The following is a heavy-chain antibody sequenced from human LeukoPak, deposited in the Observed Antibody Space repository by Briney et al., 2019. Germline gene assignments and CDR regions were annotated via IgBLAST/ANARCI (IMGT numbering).Heavy chain of an antibody. D-gene: IGHD5-24*01. CDR2: IYTSGST. CDR1: GGSFSGYY. V-gene: IGHV4-59*10. J-gene: IGHJ4*02. Sequence: SETLSLTCAVYGGSFSGYYWSWIRQPAGKGLEWIGRIYTSGSTNYNPSLKSRVTISVDTSKNQFSLKLSSVTAADTTVYYCARTRGSSGDGYNYYRDWGQGTLVTVSS. CDR3: ARTRGSSGDGYNYYRD.